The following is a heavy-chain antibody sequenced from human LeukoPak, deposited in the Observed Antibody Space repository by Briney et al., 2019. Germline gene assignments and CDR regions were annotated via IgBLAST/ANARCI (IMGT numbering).Heavy chain of an antibody. D-gene: IGHD2-2*02. CDR1: GSTFSSYA. CDR2: ISSNGGST. Sequence: QTGGSLRLSCAASGSTFSSYAMHWVRQAPGKGLEYVSAISSNGGSTYYANSVKGRFTISRDNSKNTLYLQMGSLRAEDMAVYYCARGYCSSTSCYNWYFDLWGRGTLVTVSS. J-gene: IGHJ2*01. V-gene: IGHV3-64*01. CDR3: ARGYCSSTSCYNWYFDL.